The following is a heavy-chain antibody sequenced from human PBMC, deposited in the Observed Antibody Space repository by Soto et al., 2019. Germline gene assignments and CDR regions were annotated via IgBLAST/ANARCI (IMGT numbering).Heavy chain of an antibody. CDR3: ARQRRYYYDSSGYPDY. D-gene: IGHD3-22*01. CDR1: CGSASSRTYY. J-gene: IGHJ4*02. CDR2: VYYTGST. V-gene: IGHV4-39*01. Sequence: KTSETLSLTCSVSCGSASSRTYYWGWIRQPPGKGLEWIGSVYYTGSTFYNPSLKSRVTISVDTSKNQFSLRLSSVTAADTAVYYCARQRRYYYDSSGYPDYWGQGTLVTVSS.